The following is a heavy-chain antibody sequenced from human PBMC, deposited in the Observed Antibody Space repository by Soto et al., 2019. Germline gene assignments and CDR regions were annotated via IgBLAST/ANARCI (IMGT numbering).Heavy chain of an antibody. V-gene: IGHV3-48*01. D-gene: IGHD3-16*02. CDR2: ISSSSSTI. CDR1: GFTFSSYS. Sequence: EVQLVESGGGLVQPGGSLRLSCAASGFTFSSYSMNWVRQAPGKGLEWVSYISSSSSTIYYADSVKGRFPISRDNAKNSLYLQMNSLRAEDTAVYYCARTKTRIMITFGGVIPLDFDYWGQGTLVTVSS. CDR3: ARTKTRIMITFGGVIPLDFDY. J-gene: IGHJ4*02.